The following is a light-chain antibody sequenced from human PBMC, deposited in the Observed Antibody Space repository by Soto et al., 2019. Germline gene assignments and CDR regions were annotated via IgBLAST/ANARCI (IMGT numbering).Light chain of an antibody. CDR3: SSYTRSSTLVV. J-gene: IGLJ2*01. V-gene: IGLV2-14*01. Sequence: QSALTQPASVSGSPGQSITISCTGTSSDVGGYNYVSWYQQHPGKAPKLMLYDVSNRPSGVSNRFSGSKSGNTASLTISGLQAEDEADYYCSSYTRSSTLVVFGGGTQLTVL. CDR1: SSDVGGYNY. CDR2: DVS.